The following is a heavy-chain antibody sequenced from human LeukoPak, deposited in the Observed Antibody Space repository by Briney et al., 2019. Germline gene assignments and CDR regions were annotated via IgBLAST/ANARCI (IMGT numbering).Heavy chain of an antibody. CDR2: IEHDGSNK. CDR1: GFSFNKYG. Sequence: PGGSLRLSCAASGFSFNKYGMHWVRQAPGKGLEWVAYIEHDGSNKYYADSVKGRFTISRDSSKNTLYLQMNSLRAEDAAVYYCARDVRIVYYNRSPDYWGQGTLVTVSS. J-gene: IGHJ4*02. D-gene: IGHD3-22*01. V-gene: IGHV3-30*02. CDR3: ARDVRIVYYNRSPDY.